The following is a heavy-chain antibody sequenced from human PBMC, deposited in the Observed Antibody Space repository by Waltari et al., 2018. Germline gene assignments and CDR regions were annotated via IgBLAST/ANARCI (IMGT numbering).Heavy chain of an antibody. V-gene: IGHV4-39*07. J-gene: IGHJ4*02. Sequence: QLQLQESGPGLVKPSETLSLTCTVSGGSISSRSYYWGWIRQPPGKGLEWIGSIYYSGSTYYNPSLKSRVTISVDTSKNQFSLKLSSVTAADTAVYYCARDRRIAVAGYDYWGQGTLVTVSS. CDR2: IYYSGST. CDR1: GGSISSRSYY. D-gene: IGHD6-19*01. CDR3: ARDRRIAVAGYDY.